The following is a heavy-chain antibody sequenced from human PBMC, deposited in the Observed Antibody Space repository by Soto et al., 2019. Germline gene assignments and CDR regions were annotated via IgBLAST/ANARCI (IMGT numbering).Heavy chain of an antibody. CDR2: TDYRSKWYY. J-gene: IGHJ4*01. CDR3: ARGEQYSGRIFDY. CDR1: GDSVSSNSAG. D-gene: IGHD1-26*01. Sequence: SQTLSLTCAITGDSVSSNSAGWSWVRQSASRCLEWLGRTDYRSKWYYEYAVSVRGRITINTDTSKNQCSLQLNSVTPEDTAVYFCARGEQYSGRIFDYWGQGTLVTVSS. V-gene: IGHV6-1*01.